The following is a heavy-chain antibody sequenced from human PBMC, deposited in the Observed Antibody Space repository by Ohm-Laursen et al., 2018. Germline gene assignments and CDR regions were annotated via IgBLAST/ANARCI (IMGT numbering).Heavy chain of an antibody. CDR1: GFTFDDYG. CDR2: INWNGGST. Sequence: SLRLSCTASGFTFDDYGMSWVRQAPGKGLEWVSGINWNGGSTGYADSVKGRFTISRDNAKNSLYLQMNSLRAEDRALYHCARVPGWLDDYYYYGMDVWGQGTTVTVSS. J-gene: IGHJ6*02. V-gene: IGHV3-20*01. D-gene: IGHD6-19*01. CDR3: ARVPGWLDDYYYYGMDV.